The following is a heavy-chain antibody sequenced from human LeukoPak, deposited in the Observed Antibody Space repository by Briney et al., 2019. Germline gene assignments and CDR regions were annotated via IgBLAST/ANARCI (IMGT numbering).Heavy chain of an antibody. CDR3: AKGRLSGYDFAALDY. CDR1: GFTFSSYA. D-gene: IGHD5-12*01. Sequence: PGRSLRLSCAASGFTFSSYAMHWVRQAPGKGLEWVAVISYDGSNKYYADSVKGRFTISRDNSKNMLYLQMNSLRAEDTAVYYCAKGRLSGYDFAALDYWGQGTLVTVSS. J-gene: IGHJ4*02. CDR2: ISYDGSNK. V-gene: IGHV3-30-3*01.